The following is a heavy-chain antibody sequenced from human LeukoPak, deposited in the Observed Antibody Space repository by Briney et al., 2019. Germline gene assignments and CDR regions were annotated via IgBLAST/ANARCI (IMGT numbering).Heavy chain of an antibody. CDR3: AKAYDFWSGYRLYYYGMDV. Sequence: GGSLRLSCAASGFTFSSYAMSGVRQAPGKGLEWVSAISGSGGSTYYADSVKGRFTISRDNSKNTLYLQMNSLRAEDTAVYYCAKAYDFWSGYRLYYYGMDVWGQGTTVTVSS. J-gene: IGHJ6*02. CDR2: ISGSGGST. V-gene: IGHV3-23*01. CDR1: GFTFSSYA. D-gene: IGHD3-3*01.